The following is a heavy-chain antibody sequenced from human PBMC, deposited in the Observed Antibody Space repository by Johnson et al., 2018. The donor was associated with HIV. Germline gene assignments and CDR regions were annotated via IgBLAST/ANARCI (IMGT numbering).Heavy chain of an antibody. CDR1: GFTFSNYV. CDR3: ARSIADRPGGAFDI. CDR2: VSYDGSNK. V-gene: IGHV3-30-3*01. J-gene: IGHJ3*02. D-gene: IGHD6-6*01. Sequence: QVQLVESGVGVVQPGRSLRLSCAASGFTFSNYVMHWVRQPPGKGLEWVALVSYDGSNKYYGDSVKGRFTIPRDNSKNTLCLQMNSLKAEDTAVYYCARSIADRPGGAFDIWGQGTMVTVSS.